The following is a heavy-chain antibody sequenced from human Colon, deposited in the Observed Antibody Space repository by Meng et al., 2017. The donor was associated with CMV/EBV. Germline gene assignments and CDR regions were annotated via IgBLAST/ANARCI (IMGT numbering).Heavy chain of an antibody. J-gene: IGHJ6*02. CDR3: ARDGTLRRNYFYAMDV. D-gene: IGHD4-17*01. CDR1: GLRGNDYG. CDR2: MSNNAINK. Sequence: SGLRGNDYGFDWVRQGPGKGLEWLGVMSNNAINKYYVDSVKGRLTISRDNSESTVYLQMGSLRAEDTSVYFCARDGTLRRNYFYAMDVWGPGTLVTVSS. V-gene: IGHV3-30*03.